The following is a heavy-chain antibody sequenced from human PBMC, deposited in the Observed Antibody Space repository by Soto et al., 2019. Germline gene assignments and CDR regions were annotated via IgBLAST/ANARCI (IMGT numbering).Heavy chain of an antibody. CDR1: GGSFSGYY. J-gene: IGHJ4*02. CDR3: ARGSSYGDFDY. V-gene: IGHV4-34*01. CDR2: INHSGST. Sequence: PSETLSLTCAVYGGSFSGYYWSWIRQPPGKGLEWIGEINHSGSTNYNPSLKSRVTISVDTSKNQFSLKLSSVTAADTAVYYCARGSSYGDFDYWGQGTLVTVPS. D-gene: IGHD2-8*01.